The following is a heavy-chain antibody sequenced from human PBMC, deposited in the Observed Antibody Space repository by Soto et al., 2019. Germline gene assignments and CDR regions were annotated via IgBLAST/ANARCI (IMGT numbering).Heavy chain of an antibody. J-gene: IGHJ4*02. CDR3: AKGTRGNSPELDF. D-gene: IGHD1-1*01. Sequence: GVSLRLSCAASGFTFDDYTMHWVRQTPGKGLEWVSLISWDGDSAYYADSVRGRFTISRDNSKNSLFLQMNNVRAEDAALYFCAKGTRGNSPELDFWGQGTLVTVSS. CDR2: ISWDGDSA. CDR1: GFTFDDYT. V-gene: IGHV3-43*01.